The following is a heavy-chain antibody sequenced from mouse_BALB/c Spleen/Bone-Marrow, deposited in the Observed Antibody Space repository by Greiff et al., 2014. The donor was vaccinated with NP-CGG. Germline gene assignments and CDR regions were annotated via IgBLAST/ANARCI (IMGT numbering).Heavy chain of an antibody. CDR3: ARGGTGPFPY. D-gene: IGHD3-3*01. Sequence: QVQLKQSGPELARPGESVKISCKGSGYTFTDYAMHWVKQSHAKGLEWIGVITTYSANAKYNQKFKGKATMTVDKSSSTAYLELARLTSEDSDIYYCARGGTGPFPYWGQGTLVTVSA. J-gene: IGHJ3*01. CDR2: ITTYSANA. CDR1: GYTFTDYA. V-gene: IGHV1-67*01.